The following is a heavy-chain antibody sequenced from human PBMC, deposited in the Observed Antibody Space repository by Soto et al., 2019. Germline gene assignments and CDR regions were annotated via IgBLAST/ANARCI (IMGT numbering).Heavy chain of an antibody. Sequence: AAVKGYFNAAAYTFTSYYIHWVRQAPGHGLEWMGIINPNGGSTRFAQTLQGRITMTTDTSKRTLYMELRSLRSEDTAVYYFARVFKAGVIFPPRLDHWGQGARVTASS. CDR3: ARVFKAGVIFPPRLDH. CDR1: AYTFTSYY. CDR2: INPNGGST. J-gene: IGHJ4*02. V-gene: IGHV1-46*01. D-gene: IGHD3-16*02.